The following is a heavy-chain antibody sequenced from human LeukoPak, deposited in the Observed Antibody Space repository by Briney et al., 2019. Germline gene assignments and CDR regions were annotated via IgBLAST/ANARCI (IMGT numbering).Heavy chain of an antibody. CDR2: IHHSGST. Sequence: SETLSLTCTVSGYSISSGYYWGWIRQPPGKGLEWIGSIHHSGSTYYNPSLKSRVTISVATSKNQFSLKLSSVTAADTAVYYCARVNDGIFDYWGQGTLVTVSS. J-gene: IGHJ4*02. CDR3: ARVNDGIFDY. CDR1: GYSISSGYY. V-gene: IGHV4-38-2*02. D-gene: IGHD4-23*01.